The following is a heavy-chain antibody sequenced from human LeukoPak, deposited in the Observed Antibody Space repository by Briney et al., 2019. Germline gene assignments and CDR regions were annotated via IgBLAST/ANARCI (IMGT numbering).Heavy chain of an antibody. J-gene: IGHJ4*02. CDR3: ARDLGNSTRIVDY. Sequence: PSETLSLTCTVSGASISSYYWSWIRQPAGKGPEWIGRVYSSGSTNYNFSLKSRVTMSVDTSKSQFSLKLNSVTAADTAVYYCARDLGNSTRIVDYWGQGILVTVSS. D-gene: IGHD4-23*01. CDR1: GASISSYY. V-gene: IGHV4-4*07. CDR2: VYSSGST.